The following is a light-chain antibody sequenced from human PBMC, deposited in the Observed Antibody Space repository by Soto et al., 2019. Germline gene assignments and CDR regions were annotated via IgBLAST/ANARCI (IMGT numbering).Light chain of an antibody. CDR3: QSYDSRLSAVV. Sequence: HSVLTQPPSVSGAPGQRVTISCTGSSSNIGAGYDVHWYQQLPGTAHKLLIYVNSNRPSGVPDRVSGSKSVTSASLAITGLQAEDEADYYGQSYDSRLSAVVVGGGTKLTV. CDR2: VNS. J-gene: IGLJ2*01. CDR1: SSNIGAGYD. V-gene: IGLV1-40*01.